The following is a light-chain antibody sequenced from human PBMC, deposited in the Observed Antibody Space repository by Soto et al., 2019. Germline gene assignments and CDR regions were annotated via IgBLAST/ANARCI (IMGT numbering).Light chain of an antibody. J-gene: IGKJ1*01. CDR2: GAS. CDR1: QSVSSN. Sequence: EVVMTQSPATLSVSPGERATLSCRASQSVSSNLAWYQQKPGQAPRLLISGASTRATGIPARFSGSGSGTEFTLTISSLQSEDFAVYYCQQYDSWPPRWTFGQGTKVEIK. CDR3: QQYDSWPPRWT. V-gene: IGKV3-15*01.